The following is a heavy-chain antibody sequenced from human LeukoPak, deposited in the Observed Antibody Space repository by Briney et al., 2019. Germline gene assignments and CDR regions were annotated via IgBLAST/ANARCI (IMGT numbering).Heavy chain of an antibody. Sequence: PGGSLRLSCAASGFTFSAYWMNWVRQTPGKRPEWVANISPDGSKRYYVDSVKGRFTISRDNAENSLYLQMNSLRAEDTAVYYCARDQNSGSYCTFPHKLSYWGQGTLVTVSS. J-gene: IGHJ4*02. V-gene: IGHV3-7*03. CDR2: ISPDGSKR. D-gene: IGHD1-26*01. CDR1: GFTFSAYW. CDR3: ARDQNSGSYCTFPHKLSY.